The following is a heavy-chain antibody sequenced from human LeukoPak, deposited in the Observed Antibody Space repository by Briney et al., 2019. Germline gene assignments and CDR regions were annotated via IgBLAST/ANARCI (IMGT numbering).Heavy chain of an antibody. Sequence: GGSLRLSCAASGFTFSSYAMSWVRQAPGKGLEWVSAISGSGGSTYYADSVKGRFTISRDNSENTLYLQMNSLRAEDTAVYYCAKEKGGYSGYGSDYWGQGTLVTVSS. J-gene: IGHJ4*02. CDR1: GFTFSSYA. CDR2: ISGSGGST. D-gene: IGHD5-12*01. CDR3: AKEKGGYSGYGSDY. V-gene: IGHV3-23*01.